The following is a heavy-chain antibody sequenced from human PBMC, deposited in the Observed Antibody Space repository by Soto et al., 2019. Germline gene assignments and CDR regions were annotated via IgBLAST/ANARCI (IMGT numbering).Heavy chain of an antibody. D-gene: IGHD6-19*01. Sequence: SVKVSCKASGCTFSSYAISCVRQAPGQGLEWMGGIIPIFGTANYAQKFQGRVTITADESTSTAYMELSSLRSEDTAVYYCARDRYSSGWYAGEAFDIWGQGTMVTVS. J-gene: IGHJ3*02. CDR1: GCTFSSYA. CDR3: ARDRYSSGWYAGEAFDI. CDR2: IIPIFGTA. V-gene: IGHV1-69*13.